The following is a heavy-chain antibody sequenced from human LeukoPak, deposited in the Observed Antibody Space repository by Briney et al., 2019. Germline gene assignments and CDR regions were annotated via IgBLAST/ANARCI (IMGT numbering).Heavy chain of an antibody. CDR2: INPNSGGT. D-gene: IGHD2-2*01. J-gene: IGHJ5*02. Sequence: ASVKVSCKASGYTFTGYYMHWVRQAPGQGLEWMGWINPNSGGTNYAQKFQGRVTMTRDTSISTAYMELSRLRSDDTAVYYCARELGYRSSTSCYWGNWFDPWGQGTLVTVSS. CDR1: GYTFTGYY. CDR3: ARELGYRSSTSCYWGNWFDP. V-gene: IGHV1-2*02.